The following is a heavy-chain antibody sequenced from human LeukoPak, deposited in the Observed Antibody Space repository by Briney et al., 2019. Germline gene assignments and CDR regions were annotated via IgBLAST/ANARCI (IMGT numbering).Heavy chain of an antibody. CDR2: IYHSGRT. Sequence: SETLSLTCTVSGGSIDSRSYYWDWIRQAPGKGLEWIGIIYHSGRTKYNPSLKSRVAIFVDTSKNQFSLILHSVAAADTAVYYCARRSEFDNTHYHYFDYWGQGALVTVSS. CDR1: GGSIDSRSYY. V-gene: IGHV4-39*01. J-gene: IGHJ4*02. CDR3: ARRSEFDNTHYHYFDY. D-gene: IGHD2-15*01.